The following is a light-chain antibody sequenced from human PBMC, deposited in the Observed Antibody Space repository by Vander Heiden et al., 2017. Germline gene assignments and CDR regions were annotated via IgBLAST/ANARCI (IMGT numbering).Light chain of an antibody. CDR3: TSYTTTKTDV. Sequence: SALTQPASVSGSPAQSVAISCTGTSSDVGGYDYLSWYQQHPGKAPKLVIYDVSNRPSGVSNRFSGSKSGNTASLTISGLQAEDEADYYCTSYTTTKTDVFGTGTKVTVL. CDR2: DVS. CDR1: SSDVGGYDY. V-gene: IGLV2-14*03. J-gene: IGLJ1*01.